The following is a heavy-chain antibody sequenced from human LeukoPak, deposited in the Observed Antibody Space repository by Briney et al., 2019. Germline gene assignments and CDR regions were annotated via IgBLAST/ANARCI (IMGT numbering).Heavy chain of an antibody. CDR3: ARGYSYAYPY. Sequence: SETLSLTCAVYGGSFSGYYWSWIRQPPGKGLEWIGEINHSGSTNYNPSLKSRVTISVDKSKNQFSLKLSSVTAADTAVYYCARGYSYAYPYWGQGTLVTVSS. CDR1: GGSFSGYY. J-gene: IGHJ4*02. CDR2: INHSGST. V-gene: IGHV4-34*01. D-gene: IGHD5-18*01.